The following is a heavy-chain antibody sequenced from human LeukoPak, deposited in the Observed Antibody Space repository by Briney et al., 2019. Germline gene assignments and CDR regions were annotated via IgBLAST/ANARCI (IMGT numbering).Heavy chain of an antibody. CDR2: ISAYNGNT. V-gene: IGHV1-18*01. D-gene: IGHD6-19*01. CDR1: GYTFTSYG. CDR3: ARGPYSSRRVYSYYMDV. Sequence: ASVKVSCKASGYTFTSYGISWVRQAPGQGLEGMGWISAYNGNTNYAQKLQGRVTMTTDTSTSTAYMEPSRLRSDDTAVYYCARGPYSSRRVYSYYMDVWGKGTTVTVSS. J-gene: IGHJ6*03.